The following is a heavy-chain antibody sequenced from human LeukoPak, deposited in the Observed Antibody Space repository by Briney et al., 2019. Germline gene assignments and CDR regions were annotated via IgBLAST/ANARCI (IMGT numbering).Heavy chain of an antibody. Sequence: ASVKISCKASGFTFTSSAMQWVRQARGQRLEWIGWIVVGSGNTNYAQKFQERVTITRDMSTSTAYMELSSLRSEDTAVYYCAAISRYYYDSSGAWGQGTLVTVSS. V-gene: IGHV1-58*02. D-gene: IGHD3-22*01. CDR2: IVVGSGNT. CDR3: AAISRYYYDSSGA. CDR1: GFTFTSSA. J-gene: IGHJ5*02.